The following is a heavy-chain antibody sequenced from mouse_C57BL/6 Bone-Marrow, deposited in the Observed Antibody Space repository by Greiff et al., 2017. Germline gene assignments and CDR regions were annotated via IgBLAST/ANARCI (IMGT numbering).Heavy chain of an antibody. J-gene: IGHJ4*01. Sequence: QVQLKESGPGLVAPSQSLSITCTVSGFSLTSYGVDWVRQSPGKGLEWLGVIWGVGSTNYNSALKSRLSISKDNSKSQVLLKMNSLQTDDTAMYYCASGPAMDYWGQGTSVTVSS. V-gene: IGHV2-6*01. CDR2: IWGVGST. CDR1: GFSLTSYG. CDR3: ASGPAMDY.